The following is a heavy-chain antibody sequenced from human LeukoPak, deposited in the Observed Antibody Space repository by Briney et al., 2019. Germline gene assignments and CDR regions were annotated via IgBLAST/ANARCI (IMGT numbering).Heavy chain of an antibody. CDR2: ISSSSSYI. D-gene: IGHD2-2*01. CDR1: GFTFSSYS. V-gene: IGHV3-21*01. Sequence: KSGGSLRLSCAASGFTFSSYSMNWVRQAPGKGVEWVSSISSSSSYIYYADSVKGRFTISRDNAKNSLYLQMNSLRAEDTAVYYCARSGYCSSTSCYYFQHWGQGTLVTVSS. CDR3: ARSGYCSSTSCYYFQH. J-gene: IGHJ1*01.